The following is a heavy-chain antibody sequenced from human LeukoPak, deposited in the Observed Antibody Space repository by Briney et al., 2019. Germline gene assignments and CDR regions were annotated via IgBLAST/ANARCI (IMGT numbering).Heavy chain of an antibody. D-gene: IGHD2-2*01. CDR3: ARGGVPAAKDY. Sequence: GGSLRLSCAASGFTFSSYAMSWVRQAPGKGLVWVSHMNDDGTNTGYADSVKGRFTISRDNAKNTLYLQMNSLRAEDTAIYYCARGGVPAAKDYWGQGTLVTVSS. J-gene: IGHJ4*02. V-gene: IGHV3-74*01. CDR2: MNDDGTNT. CDR1: GFTFSSYA.